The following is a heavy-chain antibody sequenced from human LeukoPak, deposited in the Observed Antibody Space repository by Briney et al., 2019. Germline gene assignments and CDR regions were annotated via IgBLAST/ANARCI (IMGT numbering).Heavy chain of an antibody. CDR1: GFTVSSNY. CDR2: LFSDGTT. Sequence: PGGSLRLSCAASGFTVSSNYMSWVRQAPGKGLEWVSMLFSDGTTSYADSVKGRFTISRDSSKNTMYLQMNSLRAEDTAVYYCARDHRPGIGIDYWGQGTLVTVSP. J-gene: IGHJ4*02. V-gene: IGHV3-53*01. D-gene: IGHD3-10*01. CDR3: ARDHRPGIGIDY.